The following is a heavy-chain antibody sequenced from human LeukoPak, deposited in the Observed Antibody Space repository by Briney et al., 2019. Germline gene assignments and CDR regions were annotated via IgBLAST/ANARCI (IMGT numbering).Heavy chain of an antibody. D-gene: IGHD1-26*01. J-gene: IGHJ4*02. V-gene: IGHV4-59*01. CDR3: ARGSGSYFDY. Sequence: PSETLSLTCAVYGGSFSGYYWSWIRQPPGKGLGWIGYIYYSGSTNYNPSLKSRVTISVDTSENQFSLKLSSVTAADTAVYYCARGSGSYFDYWGQGTLVTVSS. CDR2: IYYSGST. CDR1: GGSFSGYY.